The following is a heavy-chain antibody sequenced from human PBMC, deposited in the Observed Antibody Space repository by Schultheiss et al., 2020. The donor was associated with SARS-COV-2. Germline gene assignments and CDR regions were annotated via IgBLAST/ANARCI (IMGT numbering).Heavy chain of an antibody. CDR2: INYSGST. CDR3: AKGNRVLRYFFDY. Sequence: SETLSLTCTVSGGSISSFSWSWIRQPAGKGLEWIGEINYSGSTNYNPSLKSRVTISVDTSKNQFSLKLSSVTAADTAVYYCAKGNRVLRYFFDYWGQGTLVTVSS. J-gene: IGHJ4*02. V-gene: IGHV4-59*12. D-gene: IGHD3-9*01. CDR1: GGSISSFS.